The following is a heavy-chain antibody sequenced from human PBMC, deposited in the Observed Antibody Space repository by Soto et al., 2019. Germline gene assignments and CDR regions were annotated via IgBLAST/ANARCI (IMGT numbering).Heavy chain of an antibody. Sequence: GESLKISCKGSGYSFAGYWIGWVRQMPGKGLDWMGVIYPGDSDTRYSPSFHGQVTISADKSISTAYLQWSSLKASDTAMYFCARLPGVRGVFDGFNVWGQGTMVTVSS. CDR3: ARLPGVRGVFDGFNV. D-gene: IGHD3-10*01. CDR2: IYPGDSDT. V-gene: IGHV5-51*01. CDR1: GYSFAGYW. J-gene: IGHJ3*01.